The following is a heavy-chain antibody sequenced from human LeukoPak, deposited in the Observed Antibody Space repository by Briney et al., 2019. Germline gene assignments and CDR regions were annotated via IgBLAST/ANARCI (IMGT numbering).Heavy chain of an antibody. Sequence: GGSLRLTCAASGFIFKNYGMHWARQAPGKGLEWLAFIEYNGATKDYADSVKGRFTISRDNSKNTVSLQMNSLRAEDTALYYCAKDIRRGYNFGYDQFAYWGQGILVTVSS. D-gene: IGHD5-18*01. CDR2: IEYNGATK. CDR3: AKDIRRGYNFGYDQFAY. CDR1: GFIFKNYG. J-gene: IGHJ4*02. V-gene: IGHV3-30*02.